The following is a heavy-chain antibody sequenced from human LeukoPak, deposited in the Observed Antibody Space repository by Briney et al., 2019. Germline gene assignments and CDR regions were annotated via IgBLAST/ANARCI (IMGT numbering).Heavy chain of an antibody. CDR1: GYSFTSYW. CDR3: ARPIQGYSYGYPDAFDI. D-gene: IGHD5-18*01. V-gene: IGHV5-10-1*01. J-gene: IGHJ3*02. Sequence: GESLKISCKGSGYSFTSYWIGWVRQMPGKGLEWMGRIDPSDSYTNYSPSFHGHVTISADKSVSTAYLQWSSLKASDTAMYYCARPIQGYSYGYPDAFDIWGQGTMVTVSS. CDR2: IDPSDSYT.